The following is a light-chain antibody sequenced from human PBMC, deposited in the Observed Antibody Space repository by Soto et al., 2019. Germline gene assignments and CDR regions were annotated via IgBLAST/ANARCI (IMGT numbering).Light chain of an antibody. CDR1: QSVSSN. CDR2: GAS. V-gene: IGKV3-15*01. Sequence: EIVMTQSPATLSVSPGERATLSCRASQSVSSNLAWYQQKPGQAPRLLIYGASTRSTGIPARFSGSGSGTEFTLTISSLQSEDFAAYYCQQYNNWPWTFGRGTKVEIK. J-gene: IGKJ1*01. CDR3: QQYNNWPWT.